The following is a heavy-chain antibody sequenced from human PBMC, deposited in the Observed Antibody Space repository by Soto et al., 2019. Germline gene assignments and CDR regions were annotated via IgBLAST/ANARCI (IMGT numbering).Heavy chain of an antibody. Sequence: PGESLKISCKGSGYSFTSYWISWVRQMPGKGLEWMGRIDPSDSYTNYSPSFQGHVTISADKSISTAYLQWSSLKASDTAMYYCARRTTGGNSDYYYGMYVWGQGTTVTVSS. D-gene: IGHD2-21*02. CDR3: ARRTTGGNSDYYYGMYV. CDR1: GYSFTSYW. J-gene: IGHJ6*02. V-gene: IGHV5-10-1*01. CDR2: IDPSDSYT.